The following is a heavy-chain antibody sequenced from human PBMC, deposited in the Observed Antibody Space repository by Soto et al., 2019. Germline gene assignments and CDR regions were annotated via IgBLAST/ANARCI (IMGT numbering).Heavy chain of an antibody. V-gene: IGHV1-69*13. Sequence: SVKVSCKASGGTFSSYGISWVRQAPGQGLEWMGGIIPIFGTAKYAQKFQGRVTITADESTSTTYMKLSSLRSEDTAVYYCARSGGTNYYYYGTDVWGQGTTVTVSS. D-gene: IGHD3-16*01. CDR2: IIPIFGTA. CDR3: ARSGGTNYYYYGTDV. J-gene: IGHJ6*02. CDR1: GGTFSSYG.